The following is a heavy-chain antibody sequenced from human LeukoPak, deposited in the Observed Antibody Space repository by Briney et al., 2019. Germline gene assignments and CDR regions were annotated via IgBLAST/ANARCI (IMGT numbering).Heavy chain of an antibody. CDR3: ARVMGDSSELY. D-gene: IGHD3-22*01. Sequence: SSETLSLTCTVSGGSISSSSYYWGWIRQPPGKGLEWIGSIYYSGSTYYNPSLKSRVTISVDTSKNQFSLKLSSVTAADTAVYYCARVMGDSSELYWGQGTLVTVSS. CDR2: IYYSGST. CDR1: GGSISSSSYY. V-gene: IGHV4-39*07. J-gene: IGHJ4*02.